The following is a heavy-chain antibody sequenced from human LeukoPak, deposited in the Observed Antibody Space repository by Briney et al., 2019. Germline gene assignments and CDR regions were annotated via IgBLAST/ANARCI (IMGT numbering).Heavy chain of an antibody. CDR3: AIGRPWELLGSIHS. D-gene: IGHD1-26*01. CDR1: GLDFRTYA. Sequence: PGGSLRLTCAASGLDFRTYAVSWVRQAPGKGLEWVSTISYSKDNAYYTDSVKGRFTISRDNSKDTQYLHMNSLRADDTAIYFCAIGRPWELLGSIHSWGQGTLVTVSS. CDR2: ISYSKDNA. J-gene: IGHJ4*02. V-gene: IGHV3-23*01.